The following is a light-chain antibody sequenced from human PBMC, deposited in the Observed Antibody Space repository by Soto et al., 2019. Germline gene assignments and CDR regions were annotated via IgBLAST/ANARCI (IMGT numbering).Light chain of an antibody. V-gene: IGKV3-15*01. CDR3: QQYNNWPRT. CDR1: QSVSSN. J-gene: IGKJ1*01. Sequence: EIVMTQSPATLSVSPGERATLSCRASQSVSSNLAWYQQKPGQAPGLLIYGASTRATGIPARFSGSGSGTAFPLTISSLQSEDFAVYYCQQYNNWPRTFGQGTKVEIK. CDR2: GAS.